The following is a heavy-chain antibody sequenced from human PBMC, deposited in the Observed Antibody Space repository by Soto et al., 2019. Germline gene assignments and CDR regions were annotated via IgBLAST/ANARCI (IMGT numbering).Heavy chain of an antibody. V-gene: IGHV4-34*01. CDR2: INHSGST. D-gene: IGHD6-13*01. J-gene: IGHJ4*02. CDR1: GGSFSGYY. CDR3: ARVRQLVLDY. Sequence: SETLSLTCAVYGGSFSGYYWSWIRQPPGKGLEWIGEINHSGSTNYNPSLKSRVTISVDTSKNQFSLKLSSVTAADTAVYYCARVRQLVLDYWGQGTLVTVSS.